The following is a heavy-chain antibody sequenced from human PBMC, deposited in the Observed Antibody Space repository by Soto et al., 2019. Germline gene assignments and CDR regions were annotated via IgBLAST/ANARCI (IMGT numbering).Heavy chain of an antibody. CDR2: VFHTGTT. D-gene: IGHD6-19*01. J-gene: IGHJ4*02. Sequence: QVQLQESGPGLVKPSRTLSLTCAVSGDSVSSPYYWCWVRQPPGKGLEWIGEVFHTGTTSYNPSLRSRVTISMDKSNNQFSLDLNSVTAADTAVYYCARSAGWYAVHSWGPGTLVIVSS. V-gene: IGHV4-4*02. CDR3: ARSAGWYAVHS. CDR1: GDSVSSPYY.